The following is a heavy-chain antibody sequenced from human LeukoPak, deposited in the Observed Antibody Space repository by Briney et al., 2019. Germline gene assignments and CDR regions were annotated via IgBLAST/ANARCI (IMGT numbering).Heavy chain of an antibody. CDR2: IYHSGST. D-gene: IGHD1-26*01. CDR3: ARLVGGSYPYLD. J-gene: IGHJ4*02. CDR1: GYSISSGYY. V-gene: IGHV4-38-2*01. Sequence: SETLSLTCAVSGYSISSGYYWGWIRQPPGKGLEWIGSIYHSGSTYYNPSLKSRVTISVDTSKNQFSLKLSSVTAADTAVYYCARLVGGSYPYLDWGQGTLVTVSS.